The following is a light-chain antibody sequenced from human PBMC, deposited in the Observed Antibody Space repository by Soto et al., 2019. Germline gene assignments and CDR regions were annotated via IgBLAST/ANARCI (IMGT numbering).Light chain of an antibody. J-gene: IGLJ3*02. CDR1: SSDVGSYNY. CDR2: DVS. V-gene: IGLV2-14*01. Sequence: QSVLTQPASVSGSPGQSITISCTGTSSDVGSYNYVSWYQQYPGKAPKLMIYDVSTRPSGVSYRFSVSKSGNTASLTISGLQAEDEADDYCSSYPTSSTHLVFGGGTKLTVL. CDR3: SSYPTSSTHLV.